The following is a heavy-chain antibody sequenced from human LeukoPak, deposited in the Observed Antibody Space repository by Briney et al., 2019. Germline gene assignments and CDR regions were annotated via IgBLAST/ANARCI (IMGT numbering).Heavy chain of an antibody. D-gene: IGHD1-26*01. CDR1: GISISRSNSC. CDR3: ARSEVPGYSWSYYEGRAY. CDR2: IYYSGNT. Sequence: NLSLKSIVSGISISRSNSCSGKIHKPPGKGLEWIGSIYYSGNTYYNASLKSQVSISIDTSKNQFSLKLSSVTAADTAVFYCARSEVPGYSWSYYEGRAYWGQGTLVIVSS. V-gene: IGHV4-39*01. J-gene: IGHJ4*02.